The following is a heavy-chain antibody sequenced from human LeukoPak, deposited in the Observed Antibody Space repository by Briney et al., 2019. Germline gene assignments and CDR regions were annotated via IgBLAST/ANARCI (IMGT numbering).Heavy chain of an antibody. CDR2: ISWNSGSI. CDR3: AKDTQRYCSSTSCDRNWFDP. V-gene: IGHV3-9*01. Sequence: GGSLRLSCAASGFTFDDYAMHWVRQAPGKGLEWVSGISWNSGSIGYADSVKGRFTFSRDNAKNSLYLQMNSLRAEDTALYYCAKDTQRYCSSTSCDRNWFDPWGQGTLVTVSS. D-gene: IGHD2-2*01. CDR1: GFTFDDYA. J-gene: IGHJ5*02.